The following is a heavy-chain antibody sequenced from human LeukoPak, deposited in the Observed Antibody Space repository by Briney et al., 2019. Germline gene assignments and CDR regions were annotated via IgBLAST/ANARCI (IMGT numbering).Heavy chain of an antibody. D-gene: IGHD5-18*01. CDR3: ARVLWLWSTYRKAYFDY. CDR2: INHSGST. CDR1: GGSISSSSYY. V-gene: IGHV4-39*07. Sequence: PSETLSLTCTVSGGSISSSSYYWGWIRQPPGKGLEWIGEINHSGSTNYNPSLKSRITISVDTSKNQFSLKLSSVTAADTAVYYCARVLWLWSTYRKAYFDYWGQGTLVTVSS. J-gene: IGHJ4*02.